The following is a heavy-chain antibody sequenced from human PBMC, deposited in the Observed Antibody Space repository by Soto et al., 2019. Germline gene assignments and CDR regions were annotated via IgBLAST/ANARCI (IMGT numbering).Heavy chain of an antibody. D-gene: IGHD4-17*01. J-gene: IGHJ4*02. CDR3: ARQKVSRFYGEVDFFDY. CDR2: IFHSGST. CDR1: GGSISSANW. Sequence: SETLSLTCTVSGGSISSANWWTWVRQPPGKGLEWIGEIFHSGSTNYNPSLKSRVTISIDTSNKHLSLHLSSVTAADTAVYYCARQKVSRFYGEVDFFDYWGLGTLVTVSS. V-gene: IGHV4-4*02.